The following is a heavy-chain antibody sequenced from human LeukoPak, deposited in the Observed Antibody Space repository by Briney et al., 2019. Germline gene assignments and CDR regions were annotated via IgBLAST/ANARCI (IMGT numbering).Heavy chain of an antibody. CDR3: ARDRDIAVAGTEMGDGMDV. V-gene: IGHV7-4-1*02. D-gene: IGHD6-19*01. J-gene: IGHJ6*02. Sequence: GASVKVSCKASGYTFTSYAMNWVRQAPGQGLEWMGWINTSTGNPTYAQGFTGRFVFSLDTSVSTAYLQISSLKAEDTAVYYCARDRDIAVAGTEMGDGMDVWGQGTTVTVSS. CDR2: INTSTGNP. CDR1: GYTFTSYA.